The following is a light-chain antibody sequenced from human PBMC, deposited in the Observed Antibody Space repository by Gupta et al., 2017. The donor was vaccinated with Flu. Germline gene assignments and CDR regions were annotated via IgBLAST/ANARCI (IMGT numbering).Light chain of an antibody. CDR2: DAI. CDR3: QQRSDWPPMYT. Sequence: EIVLTQSPATLSLSPGERATLSCRASQRVTNFAWYHQTPGQAPRLLIHDAINRAPGIPGRFSGSGSGTDCTLTISRLEPEDSGVYFCQQRSDWPPMYTFGQGTRLEI. V-gene: IGKV3-11*01. CDR1: QRVTN. J-gene: IGKJ2*01.